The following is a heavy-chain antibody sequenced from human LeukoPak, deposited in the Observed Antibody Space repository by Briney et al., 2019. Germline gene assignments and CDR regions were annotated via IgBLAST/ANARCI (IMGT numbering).Heavy chain of an antibody. D-gene: IGHD4-17*01. V-gene: IGHV3-74*03. CDR1: GITLSDYW. Sequence: GGSLRLSCAVSGITLSDYWMHWVRQTPDKRLVWVSRINSDGTSTTYADSVKGRFTISRDNAKNSLYLQMNSLRAEDTAVYYCARGAYYGDYTAGFYYYGMDVWGQGTTVTVSS. CDR2: INSDGTST. J-gene: IGHJ6*02. CDR3: ARGAYYGDYTAGFYYYGMDV.